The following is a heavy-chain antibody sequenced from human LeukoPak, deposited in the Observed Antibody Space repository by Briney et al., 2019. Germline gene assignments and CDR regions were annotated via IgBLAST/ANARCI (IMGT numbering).Heavy chain of an antibody. J-gene: IGHJ4*02. CDR2: ISSSGSTI. CDR1: GFTFSDYY. CDR3: AKTILGYCSSTSCYPGPDY. D-gene: IGHD2-2*01. V-gene: IGHV3-11*04. Sequence: GGSLRLSCAASGFTFSDYYMSWIRQAPGKGLEWVSYISSSGSTIYYADSVKGRFTISRDNAKNSLYLQMNSLRAEDTAVYYCAKTILGYCSSTSCYPGPDYWGQGTLVTVSS.